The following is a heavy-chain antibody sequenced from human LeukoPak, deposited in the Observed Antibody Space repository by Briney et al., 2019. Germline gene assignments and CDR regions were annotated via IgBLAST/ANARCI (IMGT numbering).Heavy chain of an antibody. CDR1: GYSISSGYY. Sequence: PSETLSLTCAVSGYSISSGYYWGWIRQPPGKGLEWIGSIYHSGSTYYNPSLKSRATISVDTSKNQFSLKLSSVTAADTAVYYCARDQDFQHWGQGTLVTVSS. CDR2: IYHSGST. CDR3: ARDQDFQH. J-gene: IGHJ1*01. V-gene: IGHV4-38-2*02.